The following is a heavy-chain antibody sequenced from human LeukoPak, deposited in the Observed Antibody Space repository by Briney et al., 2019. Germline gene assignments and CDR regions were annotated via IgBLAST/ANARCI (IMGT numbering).Heavy chain of an antibody. D-gene: IGHD3-3*01. CDR1: GYTFTGYY. V-gene: IGHV1-2*02. CDR2: INPNSGGT. J-gene: IGHJ6*03. CDR3: ARDFKEYYDFWSGYYYYYMDV. Sequence: ASVKVSCKASGYTFTGYYMHWVRQAPGQGLEWMGWINPNSGGTNYAQKFRGRVTMTRDTSISTAYMELSRLRSDDTAVYYCARDFKEYYDFWSGYYYYYMDVWGKGTTVTVSS.